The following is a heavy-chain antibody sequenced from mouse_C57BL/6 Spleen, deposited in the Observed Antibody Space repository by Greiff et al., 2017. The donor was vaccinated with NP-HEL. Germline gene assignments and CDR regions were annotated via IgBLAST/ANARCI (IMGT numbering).Heavy chain of an antibody. V-gene: IGHV1-53*01. D-gene: IGHD1-1*01. Sequence: QVQLKQPGTELVKPGASVKLSCKASGYTFTSYWMHWVKQRPGQGLEWIGNINPSNGGTNYNEKFKSKATLTVDKSSSTAYMQLSSLTSEDSAVYYCARTIYYYGSSPFYFDYWGQGTTLTVSS. CDR1: GYTFTSYW. J-gene: IGHJ2*01. CDR2: INPSNGGT. CDR3: ARTIYYYGSSPFYFDY.